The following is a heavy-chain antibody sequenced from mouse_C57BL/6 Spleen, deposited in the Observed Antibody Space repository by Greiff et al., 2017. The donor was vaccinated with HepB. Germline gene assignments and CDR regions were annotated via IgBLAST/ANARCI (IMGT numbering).Heavy chain of an antibody. CDR1: GYAFSSYW. CDR3: ARSPPIYDGYSFAY. V-gene: IGHV1-80*01. CDR2: IYPGDGDT. J-gene: IGHJ3*01. D-gene: IGHD2-3*01. Sequence: QVQLKESGAELVKPGASVKISCKASGYAFSSYWMNWVKQRPGKGLEWIGQIYPGDGDTNYNGKFKGKATLTADKSSSTAYMQLSSLTSEDSAVYFCARSPPIYDGYSFAYWGQGTLVTVSA.